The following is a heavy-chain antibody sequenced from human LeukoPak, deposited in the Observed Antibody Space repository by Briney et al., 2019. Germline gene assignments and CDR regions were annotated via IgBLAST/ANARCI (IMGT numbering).Heavy chain of an antibody. Sequence: SETLSLTCAVSGGSISSSNWWSWVRQPPGKGLEWIGEIYHSGSTNYNPSLKSRVTISVDKSKNQFSLKLSSVTAADTAVYYCARGLWELFRDAFDIWGQGTMVTVSS. J-gene: IGHJ3*02. CDR2: IYHSGST. CDR1: GGSISSSNW. V-gene: IGHV4-4*02. CDR3: ARGLWELFRDAFDI. D-gene: IGHD1-26*01.